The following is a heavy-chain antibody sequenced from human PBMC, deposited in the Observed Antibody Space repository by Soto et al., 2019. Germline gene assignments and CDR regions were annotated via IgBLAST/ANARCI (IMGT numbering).Heavy chain of an antibody. J-gene: IGHJ6*02. D-gene: IGHD3-10*01. CDR1: GGSISSSSYY. V-gene: IGHV4-39*01. Sequence: PSETLSLTCTVSGGSISSSSYYWGWIRQPPGKGLEWIGSIYYSGSTYYNPSLKSRVTISVDTSKNQFSLKLSSVTAADTAVYYCANIGGAMVRGVSYYYGMDVWGQGTTVTVSS. CDR2: IYYSGST. CDR3: ANIGGAMVRGVSYYYGMDV.